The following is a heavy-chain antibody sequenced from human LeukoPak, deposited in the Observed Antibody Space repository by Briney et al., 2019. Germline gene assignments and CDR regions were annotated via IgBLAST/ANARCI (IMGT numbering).Heavy chain of an antibody. V-gene: IGHV3-64*01. J-gene: IGHJ6*03. CDR3: ARDSSGPFYYYYYMDV. Sequence: PGGSLRLSCAASGFTFSSYAMHWVRQAPGKGLEYVSAISSNGGSTYYANSVKGRFTISRDNSKNTLYLQMGSLRAEDMAVYYCARDSSGPFYYYYYMDVWGKGTTVTVSS. CDR1: GFTFSSYA. CDR2: ISSNGGST. D-gene: IGHD6-19*01.